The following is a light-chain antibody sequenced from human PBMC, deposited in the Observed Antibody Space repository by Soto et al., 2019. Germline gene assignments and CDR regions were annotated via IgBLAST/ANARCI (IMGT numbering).Light chain of an antibody. J-gene: IGLJ1*01. V-gene: IGLV2-23*01. Sequence: QSVLTQPASVSGAPGQAITISCTGTSSDVGSSNLVSWYQQHPGKAPKLIIYEGSRRPSGVSGRFSGSKSGNTASLTIPGLQAEDEADYYCCSFAGSSTFYVFGTGTKVTVL. CDR2: EGS. CDR3: CSFAGSSTFYV. CDR1: SSDVGSSNL.